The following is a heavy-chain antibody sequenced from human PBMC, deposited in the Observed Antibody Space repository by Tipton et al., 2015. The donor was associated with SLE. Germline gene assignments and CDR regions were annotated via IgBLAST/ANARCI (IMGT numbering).Heavy chain of an antibody. V-gene: IGHV4-38-2*01. CDR2: IYHSGST. D-gene: IGHD6-6*01. CDR1: GYSISSGYY. J-gene: IGHJ2*01. Sequence: TLSLTCAVSGYSISSGYYWGWIRQPPGKGLEWIGSIYHSGSTYYNPSLKSRVTISVDTSKNQFSLKLSSVTAADTAVYYCARVYSSSSEYFDLWGRGTLVTVSS. CDR3: ARVYSSSSEYFDL.